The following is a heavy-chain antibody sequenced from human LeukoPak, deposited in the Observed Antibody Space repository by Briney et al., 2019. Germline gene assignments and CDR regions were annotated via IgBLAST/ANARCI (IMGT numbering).Heavy chain of an antibody. CDR3: AKDKSSGWYYYYGMDV. D-gene: IGHD6-19*01. J-gene: IGHJ6*02. CDR1: GFTFSSYA. Sequence: GSLRLSCAASGFTFSSYAMSWVRQAPGKGLEWVSAISGSGGSTYYADSVKGRFTISRDNSKNTLYLQMNSLRAEDTAVYYCAKDKSSGWYYYYGMDVWGQGTTVTVSS. CDR2: ISGSGGST. V-gene: IGHV3-23*01.